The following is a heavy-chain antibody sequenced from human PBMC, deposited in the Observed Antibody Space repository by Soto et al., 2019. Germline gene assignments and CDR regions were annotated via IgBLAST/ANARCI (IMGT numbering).Heavy chain of an antibody. D-gene: IGHD3-10*01. CDR2: IKQDGSEK. V-gene: IGHV3-7*01. CDR1: GFTFSGYW. J-gene: IGHJ4*02. CDR3: AINSRNPRCFISLSDK. Sequence: GGSLRLSCAASGFTFSGYWMNWVRQAPGKGLEWVANIKQDGSEKYYVDSVKGRFTISRDNAKSSLYLQMNSLRAEDTAMYYCAINSRNPRCFISLSDKWGQGTLVTAS.